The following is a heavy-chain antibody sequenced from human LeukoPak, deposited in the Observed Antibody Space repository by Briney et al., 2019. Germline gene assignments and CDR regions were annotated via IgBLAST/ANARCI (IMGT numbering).Heavy chain of an antibody. J-gene: IGHJ4*02. Sequence: GGSLRLSCAASGFTFSNYALSWVRQAPGKGLQWVSTITSGGSTYYADSVKGRFTISRDSPKNTLYLQMNSLRAEDTAVYYCAKSRYTSSNTNDYWGQGTLVTVSS. CDR3: AKSRYTSSNTNDY. CDR2: ITSGGST. D-gene: IGHD2-2*02. CDR1: GFTFSNYA. V-gene: IGHV3-23*01.